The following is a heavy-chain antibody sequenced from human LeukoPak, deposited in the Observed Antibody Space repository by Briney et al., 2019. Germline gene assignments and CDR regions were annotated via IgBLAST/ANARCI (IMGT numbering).Heavy chain of an antibody. D-gene: IGHD6-13*01. CDR2: IRQDGGAK. CDR3: APPPIAATGN. Sequence: GGSLRLSCTASGFIFNDFWMSWVRQAPGEGREWVANIRQDGGAKNYVDSVKGRFTISRDNAKKSLYLQMNSLRAEDTAVYYCAPPPIAATGNWGQGTLVTVSS. CDR1: GFIFNDFW. J-gene: IGHJ4*02. V-gene: IGHV3-7*01.